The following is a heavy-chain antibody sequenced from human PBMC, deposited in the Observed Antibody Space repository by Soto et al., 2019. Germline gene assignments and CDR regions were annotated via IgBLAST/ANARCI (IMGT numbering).Heavy chain of an antibody. CDR3: ARGIGGTVTTSDYYYGMDV. D-gene: IGHD4-4*01. V-gene: IGHV1-69*13. CDR1: GGTFSSYA. CDR2: IIPIFGTA. J-gene: IGHJ6*02. Sequence: SVKVSCKASGGTFSSYAISWVRQAPGQGLEWMGGIIPIFGTANYAQKFQGRVTITADESTSTAYMELSSLRSEDTAVYYCARGIGGTVTTSDYYYGMDVWGQGTKVTVSS.